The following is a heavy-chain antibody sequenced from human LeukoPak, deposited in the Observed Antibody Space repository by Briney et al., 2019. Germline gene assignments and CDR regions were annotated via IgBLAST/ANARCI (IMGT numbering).Heavy chain of an antibody. CDR3: ARDLSGSLYFDY. V-gene: IGHV4-4*07. CDR2: LYVSGTT. D-gene: IGHD3-10*01. Sequence: SETLSLTCTVSGGSISPYYWNWIRRPAGKGLEWIGRLYVSGTTDYNPSLKSRATISVDTSKNQFSLKLRSVTAADTAVYFCARDLSGSLYFDYWGQGALVTVSS. CDR1: GGSISPYY. J-gene: IGHJ4*02.